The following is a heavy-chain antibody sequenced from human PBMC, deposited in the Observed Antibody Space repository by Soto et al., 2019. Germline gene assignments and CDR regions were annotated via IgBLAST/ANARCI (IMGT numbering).Heavy chain of an antibody. Sequence: SETLSLTCTVSSDSVSSSSYTWGWIRQPPGKGPEWIGSIYSSGSTYYNPSLNSRVTVSVDTSKNQFSLKVTSVTAADTAVYYCARDFLTYYYYGMDVWGQGTTVTVSS. CDR1: SDSVSSSSYT. CDR3: ARDFLTYYYYGMDV. CDR2: IYSSGST. D-gene: IGHD3-9*01. J-gene: IGHJ6*02. V-gene: IGHV4-39*02.